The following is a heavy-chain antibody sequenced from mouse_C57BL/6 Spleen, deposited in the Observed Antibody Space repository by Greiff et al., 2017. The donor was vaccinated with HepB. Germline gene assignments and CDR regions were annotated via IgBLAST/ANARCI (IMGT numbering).Heavy chain of an antibody. CDR3: ARHERDYYGSSYYAMDY. D-gene: IGHD1-1*01. Sequence: QVQLQQSGAELVKPGASVKLSCKASGYTFTEYTIHWVKQRSGQGLEWIGWFYPGSGSIKYNEKFKDKATLTADKSSSTVYMELSRLTSEYSAVYFCARHERDYYGSSYYAMDYWGQGTSVTVSS. CDR2: FYPGSGSI. V-gene: IGHV1-62-2*01. CDR1: GYTFTEYT. J-gene: IGHJ4*01.